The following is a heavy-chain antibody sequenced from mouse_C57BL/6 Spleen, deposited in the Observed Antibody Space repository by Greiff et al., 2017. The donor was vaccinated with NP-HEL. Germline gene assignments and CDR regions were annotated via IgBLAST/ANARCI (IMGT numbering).Heavy chain of an antibody. CDR1: GYSITSGYY. V-gene: IGHV3-6*01. J-gene: IGHJ1*03. CDR3: ARDYGYWYFDV. Sequence: DVKLQESGPGLVKPSQSLSLTCSVTGYSITSGYYWNWIRQFPGNKLEWMGYISYDGSNNYNPSLKNRISITRDTSKNQFFLKLNSVTTEDTATYYCARDYGYWYFDVWGTGTTVTVSS. CDR2: ISYDGSN. D-gene: IGHD1-1*01.